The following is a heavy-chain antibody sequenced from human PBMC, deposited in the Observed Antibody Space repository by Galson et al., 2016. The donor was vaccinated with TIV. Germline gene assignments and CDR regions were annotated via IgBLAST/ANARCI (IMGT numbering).Heavy chain of an antibody. CDR1: GDTFSSYP. CDR2: FIPLFGTA. Sequence: VKVSCKASGDTFSSYPFHWVRQAPGQGLEWVGGFIPLFGTANYAQKFQGRVTISADESTSTLYMEVRSLRSEDTAVYYCAKDRNTAMDTYHYYYGMDVWGQGTTVIVSS. J-gene: IGHJ6*02. V-gene: IGHV1-69*01. D-gene: IGHD5-18*01. CDR3: AKDRNTAMDTYHYYYGMDV.